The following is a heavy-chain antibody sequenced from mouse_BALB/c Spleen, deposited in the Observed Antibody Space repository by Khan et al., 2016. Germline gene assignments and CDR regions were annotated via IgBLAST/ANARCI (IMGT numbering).Heavy chain of an antibody. CDR2: ISYSGST. CDR3: ARSGALYGNCPY. V-gene: IGHV3-2*02. CDR1: GYSITSDYA. Sequence: EVQLQESGPGLVKPSQSLSLTCTVTGYSITSDYAWNWIRQFPGNKLEWMGHISYSGSTSYNPSLKSRISITRDTSKNQFFLQLNSVTAEDTATYYCARSGALYGNCPYWGQGTLVTVSA. D-gene: IGHD2-1*01. J-gene: IGHJ3*01.